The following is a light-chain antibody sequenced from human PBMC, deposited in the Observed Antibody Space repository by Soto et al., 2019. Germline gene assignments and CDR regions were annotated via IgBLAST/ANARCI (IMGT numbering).Light chain of an antibody. V-gene: IGKV1-27*01. CDR3: QKFNTAPLT. Sequence: DIQMTQSPSSLSASVGDRVTITCRASQDISVYLAWNQQKPGKVPKLLIYIASTLQSGVPSRFSGSGSGTDFTLTISSLQPEDVATYFCQKFNTAPLTFGQGTRLEIK. J-gene: IGKJ5*01. CDR1: QDISVY. CDR2: IAS.